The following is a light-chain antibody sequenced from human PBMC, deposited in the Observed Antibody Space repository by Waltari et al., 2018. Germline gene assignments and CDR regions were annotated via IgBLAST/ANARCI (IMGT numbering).Light chain of an antibody. CDR3: QHYKTSSRT. Sequence: DIQMTQSHSTLSASVGDRVTITCRASQSIDSWLAWYQQRPGKVPKPLIYKASSLESGVPSRFSGSGSGTEFTLTISSLQPDDFATYYCQHYKTSSRTFGQGTKVEIK. V-gene: IGKV1-5*03. J-gene: IGKJ1*01. CDR1: QSIDSW. CDR2: KAS.